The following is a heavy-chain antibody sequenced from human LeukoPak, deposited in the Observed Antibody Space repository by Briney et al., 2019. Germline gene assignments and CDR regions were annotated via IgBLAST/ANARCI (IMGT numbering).Heavy chain of an antibody. D-gene: IGHD3-22*01. Sequence: SQTLSLTCTVSGGSISSGSYYWSWIRQPAGKGLEWIGRIYTSGSTNYNPSLKSRVTISVDTSKNQFSLKLSSVTAADTAVYYCARDSTMIVPGGAFDIWGQGTMVTVS. V-gene: IGHV4-61*02. CDR2: IYTSGST. CDR3: ARDSTMIVPGGAFDI. J-gene: IGHJ3*02. CDR1: GGSISSGSYY.